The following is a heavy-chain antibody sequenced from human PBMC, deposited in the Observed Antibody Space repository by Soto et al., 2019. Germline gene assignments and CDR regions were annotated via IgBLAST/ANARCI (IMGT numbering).Heavy chain of an antibody. CDR3: ARPVTSPDHLDI. J-gene: IGHJ3*02. CDR2: ISAYNGNT. Sequence: ASVKVSCKSSGYISSDYGITWVRQAPGQGLEWMGWISAYNGNTDYAQKFQDRLTLATDTSTSTAYMELRSLRSDDTALYYCARPVTSPDHLDIWGQGTMVTVSS. V-gene: IGHV1-18*01. CDR1: GYISSDYG. D-gene: IGHD4-4*01.